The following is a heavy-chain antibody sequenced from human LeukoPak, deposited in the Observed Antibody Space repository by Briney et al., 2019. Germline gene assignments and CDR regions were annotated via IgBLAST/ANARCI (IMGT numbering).Heavy chain of an antibody. CDR1: GGTFSSYA. D-gene: IGHD3-3*01. Sequence: SVKVSCKASGGTFSSYAISWVRQAPGQGLEWMGRIIPILGIANYAQKFQGRVTITADKSTSTAYMELSSLRSEDTAVYYCAAPRARDFWSGHPTYYYGMDVWGQGTTVTVSS. V-gene: IGHV1-69*04. CDR3: AAPRARDFWSGHPTYYYGMDV. J-gene: IGHJ6*02. CDR2: IIPILGIA.